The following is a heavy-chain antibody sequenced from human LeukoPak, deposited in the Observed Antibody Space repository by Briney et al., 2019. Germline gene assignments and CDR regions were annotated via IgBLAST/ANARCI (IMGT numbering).Heavy chain of an antibody. CDR2: IYHSGST. J-gene: IGHJ4*02. CDR1: GGSISSGGYS. D-gene: IGHD2-15*01. V-gene: IGHV4-30-2*02. CDR3: ARIHRYCSGGACYVLDN. Sequence: SETLSLTCAVSGGSISSGGYSWSWIRQPPGKGLEWIGYIYHSGSTYYSPSLKSRITISVDTSRNQFSLQLSSVTAADTAVYYCARIHRYCSGGACYVLDNWGQGTLVAVSS.